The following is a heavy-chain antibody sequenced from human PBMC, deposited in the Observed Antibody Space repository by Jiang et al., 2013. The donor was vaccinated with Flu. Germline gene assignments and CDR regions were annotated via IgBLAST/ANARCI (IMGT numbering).Heavy chain of an antibody. CDR2: IYPTDSET. D-gene: IGHD1-26*01. Sequence: GAEVKKPGESLKISCRASGFSFTNYYIGWVRQVPGKGLEWMGLIYPTDSETRYSPPFQGQVTISADKSSTTTYLQWISLKASDTAIYYCVRQEVGVGFDFWGQGALVTVSS. CDR1: GFSFTNYY. J-gene: IGHJ4*02. CDR3: VRQEVGVGFDF. V-gene: IGHV5-51*01.